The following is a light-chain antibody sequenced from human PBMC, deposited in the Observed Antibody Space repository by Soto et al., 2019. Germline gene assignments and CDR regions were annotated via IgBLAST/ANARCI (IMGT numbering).Light chain of an antibody. Sequence: EIVLTQSPGTLSLSPGERATLSCRASQSITNNYLAWYQQKPGRAHSLLIYGASSRATGIPDRFSGGGSGTYFTLTISRLEPEDFAMYYCQQYGYLVTFGGGTKVEIK. V-gene: IGKV3-20*01. CDR1: QSITNNY. CDR3: QQYGYLVT. J-gene: IGKJ4*01. CDR2: GAS.